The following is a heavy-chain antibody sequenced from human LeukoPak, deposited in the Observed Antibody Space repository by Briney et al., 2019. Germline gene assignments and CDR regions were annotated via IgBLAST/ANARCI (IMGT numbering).Heavy chain of an antibody. CDR1: GGTFSSYA. V-gene: IGHV1-69*06. CDR2: IIPIFGTA. Sequence: GASVKVSCKASGGTFSSYAISWVRQAPGQGLEWMGGIIPIFGTANYAQKFQGRVTITADKSTSTAYMELSSLRSEDTAVYYCAREGHSYYYYMDVWGKGTTVTVSS. CDR3: AREGHSYYYYMDV. J-gene: IGHJ6*03.